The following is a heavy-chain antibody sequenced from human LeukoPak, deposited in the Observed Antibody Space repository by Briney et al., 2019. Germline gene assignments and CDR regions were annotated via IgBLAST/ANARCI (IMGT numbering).Heavy chain of an antibody. D-gene: IGHD3-22*01. CDR3: ARGDYYDSSGLDY. V-gene: IGHV3-53*01. CDR1: GFSVSSNY. CDR2: IYSGGGT. J-gene: IGHJ4*02. Sequence: GGSLRLSCAASGFSVSSNYMSWVRQAPGKGLEWVSVIYSGGGTDYADSVKGRFTISRDNSKNTLYLQMNSLRAEDTAVYYCARGDYYDSSGLDYWGQGTLVTVSS.